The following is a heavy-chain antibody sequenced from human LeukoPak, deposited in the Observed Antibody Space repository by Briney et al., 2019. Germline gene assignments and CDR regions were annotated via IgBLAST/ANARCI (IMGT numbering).Heavy chain of an antibody. CDR2: ISSSSSYI. Sequence: GGSLRLSCIASGFTFSSYSMNWVRQAPGKGLEWVSSISSSSSYIYYTDSLKGRFTISRDNAKNSLYLQMNSLRAEDTAVYYCARTYAYDATGDRGHWGQGTLVTVSS. D-gene: IGHD3-16*01. CDR3: ARTYAYDATGDRGH. V-gene: IGHV3-21*01. J-gene: IGHJ4*02. CDR1: GFTFSSYS.